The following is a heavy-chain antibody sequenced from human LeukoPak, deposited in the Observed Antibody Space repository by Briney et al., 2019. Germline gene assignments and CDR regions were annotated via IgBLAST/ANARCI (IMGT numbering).Heavy chain of an antibody. D-gene: IGHD3-10*01. V-gene: IGHV3-7*05. CDR1: GFTFSNAW. J-gene: IGHJ3*01. CDR3: ARGSSNGFDV. Sequence: PGGSLRLSCAASGFTFSNAWMSWVRQAPGKGLEWVANINRDGGETYCVDSVEGRLTISRDNAKNSLSLQMNSLRAEDTAVYYCARGSSNGFDVWGQGTMVTVSA. CDR2: INRDGGET.